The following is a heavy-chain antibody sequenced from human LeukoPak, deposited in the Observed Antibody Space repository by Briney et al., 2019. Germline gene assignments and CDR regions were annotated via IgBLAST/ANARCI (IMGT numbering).Heavy chain of an antibody. J-gene: IGHJ4*02. CDR1: GFTFNDYA. CDR3: AKDEYSGFGSLDF. D-gene: IGHD5-12*01. CDR2: VNWNSGSI. V-gene: IGHV3-9*01. Sequence: SLRLSCAASGFTFNDYAMHWVRQAPGKGLEWVSGVNWNSGSIGYADSVKGRLTISRDNAKKALYLQMNSLRPEDTALYYCAKDEYSGFGSLDFWGQGTLVTVSS.